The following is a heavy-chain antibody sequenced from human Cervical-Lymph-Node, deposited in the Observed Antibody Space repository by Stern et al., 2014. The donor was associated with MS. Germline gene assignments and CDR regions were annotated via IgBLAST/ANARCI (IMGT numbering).Heavy chain of an antibody. J-gene: IGHJ4*02. V-gene: IGHV3-33*01. D-gene: IGHD5-24*01. Sequence: VQLEESGGGVVQPGTSLRLSCAASGFTFSSYGMHWVRQAPGKGLECVALAWYDGSTAYYTNSVKGRFTISRDNAKNTLFLQMNSLTAEDTAVYYCARGHIPYAYNYLFDYWGQGTLVTVSS. CDR2: AWYDGSTA. CDR1: GFTFSSYG. CDR3: ARGHIPYAYNYLFDY.